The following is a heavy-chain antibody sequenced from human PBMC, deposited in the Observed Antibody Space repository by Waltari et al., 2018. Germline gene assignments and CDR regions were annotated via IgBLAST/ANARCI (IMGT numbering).Heavy chain of an antibody. D-gene: IGHD3-10*01. J-gene: IGHJ6*02. CDR3: ARALLWFGELFQGYYYYYDMDV. V-gene: IGHV1-2*02. CDR1: GYTFTGYY. Sequence: QVQLVQSGAEVKKHGASVKVSCKASGYTFTGYYMHWVRPAPGQGLEWMGWINPNSGGTNYAQKFQGRVTMTRDTSISTAYMELSRLRSDDTAVYYCARALLWFGELFQGYYYYYDMDVWGQGTTVTVSS. CDR2: INPNSGGT.